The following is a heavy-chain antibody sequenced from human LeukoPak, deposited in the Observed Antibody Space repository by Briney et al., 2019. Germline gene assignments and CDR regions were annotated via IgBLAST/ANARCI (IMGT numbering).Heavy chain of an antibody. Sequence: SGTLSLTCAVSGGSISSSNWWSWVRQPPGKGLEWIGEIYHSGGTNYNPSLKSRVTISVDTSKNQFSLKQSSVTAADTAVYYCARVPYCSGGSCNYYYYYGMDVWGQGTTVTVSS. CDR2: IYHSGGT. CDR1: GGSISSSNW. D-gene: IGHD2-15*01. CDR3: ARVPYCSGGSCNYYYYYGMDV. J-gene: IGHJ6*02. V-gene: IGHV4-4*02.